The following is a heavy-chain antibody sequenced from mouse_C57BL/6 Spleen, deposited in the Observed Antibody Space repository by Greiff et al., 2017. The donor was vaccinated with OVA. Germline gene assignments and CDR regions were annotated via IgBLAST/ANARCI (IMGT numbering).Heavy chain of an antibody. CDR3: SRGGYYYGSSYVAFAY. J-gene: IGHJ3*01. CDR1: GYTFTSYW. Sequence: QVQLQQPGAELVRPGSSVKLSCKASGYTFTSYWMDWVKQRPGQGLEWIGNIYPSDSENHYNQKFKDKATLTVDKSSSTAYIQLSSLTSEDSAVYYCSRGGYYYGSSYVAFAYWGQGTLVTVSA. D-gene: IGHD1-1*01. V-gene: IGHV1-61*01. CDR2: IYPSDSEN.